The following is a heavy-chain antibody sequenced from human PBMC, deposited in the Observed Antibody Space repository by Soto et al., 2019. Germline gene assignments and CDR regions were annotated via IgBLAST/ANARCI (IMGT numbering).Heavy chain of an antibody. Sequence: GGSLRLSCAASGFTFSSYGMHWVRQAPGKGLEWVAVISYDGSNKYYADSVKGRFTISRDNSKNTLYLQMNSLRAEDTAVYYCAKVWSGYSSAYYFDYWGQGTLVTVSS. CDR1: GFTFSSYG. CDR3: AKVWSGYSSAYYFDY. CDR2: ISYDGSNK. V-gene: IGHV3-30*18. D-gene: IGHD6-19*01. J-gene: IGHJ4*02.